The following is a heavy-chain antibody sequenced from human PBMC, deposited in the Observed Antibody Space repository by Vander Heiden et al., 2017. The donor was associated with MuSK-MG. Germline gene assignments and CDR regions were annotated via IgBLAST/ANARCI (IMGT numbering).Heavy chain of an antibody. D-gene: IGHD3-10*01. J-gene: IGHJ3*02. Sequence: EVQLLESGGGLVQPGGSLRLPCAASGFTCSRLAMGGVRQAPGKGREWVSAISGSGGSTYYADSVKGRFTISRDNSKNTLYLQMNSLRAEDTAVYYCAKDRRGLLWFREFLDAFDIWGQGTMVTVSS. CDR1: GFTCSRLA. V-gene: IGHV3-23*01. CDR2: ISGSGGST. CDR3: AKDRRGLLWFREFLDAFDI.